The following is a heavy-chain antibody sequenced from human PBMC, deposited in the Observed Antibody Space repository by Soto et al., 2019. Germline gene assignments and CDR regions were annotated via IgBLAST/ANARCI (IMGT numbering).Heavy chain of an antibody. CDR3: AKSPEYCSSTSCPNDYYYYYMDV. J-gene: IGHJ6*03. D-gene: IGHD2-2*01. CDR1: GYTFTSYG. CDR2: ISAYNGKT. V-gene: IGHV1-18*01. Sequence: QVQLVQSGAEVKKPGASVKVSCKASGYTFTSYGISWVRQAPGQGLEWMGWISAYNGKTNYAQKLQGRVTMTTNTSTSTAYMELRSLRSDDTAVYYCAKSPEYCSSTSCPNDYYYYYMDVWGKGTTVTVSS.